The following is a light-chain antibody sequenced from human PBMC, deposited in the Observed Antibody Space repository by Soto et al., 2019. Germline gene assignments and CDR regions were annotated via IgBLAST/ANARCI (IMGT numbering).Light chain of an antibody. CDR2: AAS. V-gene: IGKV3-20*01. J-gene: IGKJ3*01. CDR1: QSVSSTF. CDR3: QQYSNSLFS. Sequence: EIVFRQSPATLSLSPGERATLSFRASQSVSSTFLAWYQQKPGQAPRLLIYAASSRATGIPDRFSGSGSGTDFTLTISRLEPEDFAVYYCQQYSNSLFSFGPGTKVDIK.